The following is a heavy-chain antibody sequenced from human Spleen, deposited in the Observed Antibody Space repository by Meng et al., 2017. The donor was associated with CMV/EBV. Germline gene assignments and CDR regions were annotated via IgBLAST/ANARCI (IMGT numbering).Heavy chain of an antibody. D-gene: IGHD3-22*01. CDR2: ITSGFAI. CDR3: ARGGDGVHYYDNNGPLAY. V-gene: IGHV3-69-1*01. J-gene: IGHJ4*02. CDR1: GFTFSDHH. Sequence: GGSLRLSCVASGFTFSDHHMTWVRQGPGKRLEWVSTITSGFAINNSDSVKGRFTISRNNAKNSLALQMNGLRAEDTAVYYCARGGDGVHYYDNNGPLAYWGQGALVTVSS.